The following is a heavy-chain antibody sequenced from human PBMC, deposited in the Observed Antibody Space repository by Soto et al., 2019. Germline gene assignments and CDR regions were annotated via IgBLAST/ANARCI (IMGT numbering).Heavy chain of an antibody. CDR3: ARDGCSSTSCSTHYYYYGMDV. J-gene: IGHJ6*02. D-gene: IGHD2-2*01. V-gene: IGHV4-4*07. Sequence: SETLSLTCTVSGGSISSYYWSWIRQPAGKGLEWIGRIYTSGSTNYNPSLKSRVTMSVDTSKNQFSLKLSSVTAADTAVYYCARDGCSSTSCSTHYYYYGMDVWGQGTTVTVS. CDR1: GGSISSYY. CDR2: IYTSGST.